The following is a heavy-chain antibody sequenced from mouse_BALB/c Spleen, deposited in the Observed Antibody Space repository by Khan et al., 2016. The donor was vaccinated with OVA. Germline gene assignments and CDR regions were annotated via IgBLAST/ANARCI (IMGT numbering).Heavy chain of an antibody. CDR2: ISSDGDYT. V-gene: IGHV5-6*01. CDR1: GFTFSPYS. D-gene: IGHD4-1*01. J-gene: IGHJ3*01. CDR3: ATHLTGSFAY. Sequence: EVELVESGGDLVKSGGSLKLSCAASGFTFSPYSMSWVRQTPDKRLEWVATISSDGDYTYYPDSVKGRFNISRDNAKNTLYLQMSSLKSEDTAIDYWATHLTGSFAYWGQGTLVTVSA.